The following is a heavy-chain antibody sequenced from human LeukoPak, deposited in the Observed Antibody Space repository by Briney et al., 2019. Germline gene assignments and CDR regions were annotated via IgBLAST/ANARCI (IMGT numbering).Heavy chain of an antibody. CDR3: ARARSSGSHRVVNAFDV. Sequence: KPWGSVRLSCAASGFTFSSYTMNWVRQAPGKGLEWVSSISITSDYIYYPDSMKGRFTISRDNAKNSLYLQMNSLRAEDTAVYYCARARSSGSHRVVNAFDVWGQARIVTVSS. D-gene: IGHD1-26*01. CDR1: GFTFSSYT. CDR2: ISITSDYI. J-gene: IGHJ3*01. V-gene: IGHV3-21*01.